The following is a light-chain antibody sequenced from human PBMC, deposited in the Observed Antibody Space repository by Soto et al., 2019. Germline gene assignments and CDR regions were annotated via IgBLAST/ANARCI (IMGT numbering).Light chain of an antibody. CDR2: RNN. Sequence: QSLTTHPPSASGTPGHRLTISFSGSISNILTNFVYWFQQFPGKAPKLLICRNNERPSGVPDRFSASKSCTSASMAMTGLRSQDEADYYCAAWDDSLSVSGYVFATWTKAPVL. CDR3: AAWDDSLSVSGYV. J-gene: IGLJ1*01. V-gene: IGLV1-47*01. CDR1: ISNILTNF.